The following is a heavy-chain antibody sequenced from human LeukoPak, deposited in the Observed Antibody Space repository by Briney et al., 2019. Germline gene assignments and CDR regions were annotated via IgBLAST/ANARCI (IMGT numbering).Heavy chain of an antibody. V-gene: IGHV1-58*01. D-gene: IGHD3-10*01. CDR2: IVVGSGNT. Sequence: GTSVKVSCKASGFTFTSSAVQWVRQARGQRLEWIGWIVVGSGNTNYAQKFQERVTITRDMSTSTAYMELSSLRSEDTAVFYCAAGVRGSGSYTAFDIWGQGGMGTVSS. J-gene: IGHJ3*02. CDR1: GFTFTSSA. CDR3: AAGVRGSGSYTAFDI.